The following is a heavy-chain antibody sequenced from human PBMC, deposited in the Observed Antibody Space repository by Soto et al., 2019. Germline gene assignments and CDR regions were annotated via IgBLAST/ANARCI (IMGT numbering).Heavy chain of an antibody. V-gene: IGHV1-69*13. Sequence: SVKVSCKASGGTFSSYAISWVRQAPGQGLEWMGGIIPIFGTANYAQKFQGRVTITADESTSTAYMELSSLRSEDTAVYYCANDYGGNFAMDVWGQGTTVTVSS. CDR2: IIPIFGTA. CDR3: ANDYGGNFAMDV. CDR1: GGTFSSYA. D-gene: IGHD4-17*01. J-gene: IGHJ6*02.